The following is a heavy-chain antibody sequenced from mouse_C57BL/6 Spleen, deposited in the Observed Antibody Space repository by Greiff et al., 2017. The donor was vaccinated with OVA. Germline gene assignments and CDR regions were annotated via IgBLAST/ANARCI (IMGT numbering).Heavy chain of an antibody. CDR2: FYAGGGSI. Sequence: VQLQQSGAELVKPGASVKLSCKASGYTFTEYTIHWVKQRSGQGLEWMGWFYAGGGSIKYTEKFKDKATLTADKSSSTVYMELSRVTSEDSAVYFCARHEERMLPYAKDYWGHGTSVTFSS. V-gene: IGHV1-62-2*01. J-gene: IGHJ4*01. D-gene: IGHD1-1*01. CDR3: ARHEERMLPYAKDY. CDR1: GYTFTEYT.